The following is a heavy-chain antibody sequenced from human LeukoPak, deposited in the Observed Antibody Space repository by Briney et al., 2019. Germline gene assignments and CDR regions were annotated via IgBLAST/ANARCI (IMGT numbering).Heavy chain of an antibody. V-gene: IGHV1-2*02. D-gene: IGHD3-22*01. Sequence: ASVKVSCKASGYXFTGYYIHWVRQAPGQGLEWMGWINPNSGGTNYAQKFQGRVTMTRDTSISTAYMELSRLRSDNTAVYYCARWVTMIVGHYGMDVWGQGTTVTVSS. CDR3: ARWVTMIVGHYGMDV. CDR1: GYXFTGYY. CDR2: INPNSGGT. J-gene: IGHJ6*02.